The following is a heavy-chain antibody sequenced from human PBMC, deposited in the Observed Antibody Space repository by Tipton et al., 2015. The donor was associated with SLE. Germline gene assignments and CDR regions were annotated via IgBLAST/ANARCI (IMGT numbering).Heavy chain of an antibody. CDR2: ISSSDNSI. Sequence: SLRLSCAASGFTFSNYYMSWIRQAPGKGLEWVSYISSSDNSIYYADSVKGRFTISRDNAKNTLFLQMSSLRAEDTAVYYCARVSVAGRQAFDFWGQGTMVTVSA. CDR1: GFTFSNYY. V-gene: IGHV3-11*04. J-gene: IGHJ3*01. CDR3: ARVSVAGRQAFDF. D-gene: IGHD6-6*01.